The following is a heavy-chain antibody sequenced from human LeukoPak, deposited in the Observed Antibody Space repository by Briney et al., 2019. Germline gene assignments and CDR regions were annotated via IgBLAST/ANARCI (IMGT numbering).Heavy chain of an antibody. CDR1: GGSFSGYY. D-gene: IGHD3-3*01. CDR2: INHSGST. Sequence: SETLSLTCAVYGGSFSGYYWSWIRQPPGKGLEWIGEINHSGSTNYNPSLKSRVTISVDTSKNQFSLKLSSVTAADTAVYYCARRFTIFGVVRNGMDVRGQGTTVTVSS. J-gene: IGHJ6*02. V-gene: IGHV4-34*01. CDR3: ARRFTIFGVVRNGMDV.